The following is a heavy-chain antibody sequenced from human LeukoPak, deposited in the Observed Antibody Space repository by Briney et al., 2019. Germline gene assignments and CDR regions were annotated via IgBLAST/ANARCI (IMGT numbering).Heavy chain of an antibody. CDR3: AKDRRIAVAGSF. CDR2: IRYDGSNK. Sequence: GGSLRLSCAASGFTFSSYGMHWVRQAPGKGLEWVAFIRYDGSNKYYADSVKGRFTISRDNSKNTPYLQMNSLRAEDTAVYYCAKDRRIAVAGSFGGQGTLVTVSS. V-gene: IGHV3-30*02. CDR1: GFTFSSYG. J-gene: IGHJ4*02. D-gene: IGHD6-19*01.